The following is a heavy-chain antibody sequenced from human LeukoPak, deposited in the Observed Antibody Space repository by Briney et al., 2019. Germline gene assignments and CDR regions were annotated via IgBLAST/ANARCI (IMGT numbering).Heavy chain of an antibody. CDR3: ARRGRAAGKYGGYEYWYFDY. CDR1: GGSISSYY. J-gene: IGHJ4*02. D-gene: IGHD5-12*01. Sequence: SETLSLTCTVSGGSISSYYWSWIRQPAGKGLEWIGRIYTSGSTNYNPSLKSRVTMSVDTSKNQFSLKLSSVTAADTAVYYCARRGRAAGKYGGYEYWYFDYWGQGTLVTVSS. CDR2: IYTSGST. V-gene: IGHV4-4*07.